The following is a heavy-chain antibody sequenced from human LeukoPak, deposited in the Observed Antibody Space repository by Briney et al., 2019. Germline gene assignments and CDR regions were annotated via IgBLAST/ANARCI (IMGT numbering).Heavy chain of an antibody. CDR1: GGSFTNNA. V-gene: IGHV1-69*06. D-gene: IGHD3-3*01. J-gene: IGHJ4*02. CDR2: ILPIFGTA. Sequence: ASVKVSCMVSGGSFTNNAISWVRQAPGQGPEWMGRILPIFGTAEYAERFQGRVTITADKSTTTAYMELTSLKVEDTALYFCARGKGFVGHFDFWGQGTLVTVSS. CDR3: ARGKGFVGHFDF.